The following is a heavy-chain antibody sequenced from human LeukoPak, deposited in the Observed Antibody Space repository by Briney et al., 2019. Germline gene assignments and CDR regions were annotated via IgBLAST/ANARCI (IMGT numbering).Heavy chain of an antibody. CDR3: ARDPPTYYYDSSGFGG. V-gene: IGHV3-21*01. Sequence: GGSLRLSCAASGFTFSSYSMNWVRQAPGKGLGWVSSISSSSSYIYYADSVKGRFTISRDNAKNSLYLQMNSLRAEDTAVYYCARDPPTYYYDSSGFGGWGQGTLVTVSS. CDR2: ISSSSSYI. CDR1: GFTFSSYS. D-gene: IGHD3-22*01. J-gene: IGHJ4*02.